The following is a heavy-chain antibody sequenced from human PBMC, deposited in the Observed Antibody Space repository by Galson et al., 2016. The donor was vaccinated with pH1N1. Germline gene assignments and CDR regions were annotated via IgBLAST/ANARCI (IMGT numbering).Heavy chain of an antibody. V-gene: IGHV1-2*02. Sequence: SVKVSCKASGYTFTDYYIHWVRQAPGQGLEWMGLILPYSGDTNFAKKFQGRVTMTRDTSISTAYMELTRLTSDDTAVYFCARELRGGSFDVWGQGTVVTVSS. D-gene: IGHD2-15*01. CDR1: GYTFTDYY. CDR3: ARELRGGSFDV. J-gene: IGHJ3*01. CDR2: ILPYSGDT.